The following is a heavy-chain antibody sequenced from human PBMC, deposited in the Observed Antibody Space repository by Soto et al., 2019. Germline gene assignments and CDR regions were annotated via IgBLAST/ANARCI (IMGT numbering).Heavy chain of an antibody. CDR2: IIPIFGTA. V-gene: IGHV1-69*06. CDR1: GGTFSSYA. CDR3: ARDGVFGVVISRAYGMDV. J-gene: IGHJ6*02. D-gene: IGHD3-3*01. Sequence: SVKVSCKASGGTFSSYAISWVRQAPGQGLEWMGGIIPIFGTANYAQKFQGRVTITADKSTSTAYMELSSLRSEDTAVYYCARDGVFGVVISRAYGMDVWGQGTTVTVSS.